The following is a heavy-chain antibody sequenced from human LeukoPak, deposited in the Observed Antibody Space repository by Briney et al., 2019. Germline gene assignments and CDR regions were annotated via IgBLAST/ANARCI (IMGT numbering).Heavy chain of an antibody. V-gene: IGHV4-4*02. CDR3: ARRARESWYFDL. CDR2: VDLQGST. Sequence: SETLSLTCGVPGGSITNTNYWTWVRQPPGKGLEWSGEVDLQGSTNYNPSLMGPVAISVDTSENHISLQLTSVTAADTAVYYCARRARESWYFDLWGRGTLVTVSS. J-gene: IGHJ2*01. CDR1: GGSITNTNY.